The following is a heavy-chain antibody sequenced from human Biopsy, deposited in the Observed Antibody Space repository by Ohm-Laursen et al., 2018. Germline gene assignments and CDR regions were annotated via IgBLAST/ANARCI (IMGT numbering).Heavy chain of an antibody. CDR1: GGTFINYG. CDR3: ATKLTGYFHH. D-gene: IGHD3-9*01. CDR2: NIPILGTG. V-gene: IGHV1-69*06. Sequence: SVKVSCNAPGGTFINYGVNWVRQAPGQGLEWLGGNIPILGTGNYAQKFQDRVTVAADTSTSTATMELRSLRSDDTAVYYCATKLTGYFHHWGQGTLVIVSS. J-gene: IGHJ1*01.